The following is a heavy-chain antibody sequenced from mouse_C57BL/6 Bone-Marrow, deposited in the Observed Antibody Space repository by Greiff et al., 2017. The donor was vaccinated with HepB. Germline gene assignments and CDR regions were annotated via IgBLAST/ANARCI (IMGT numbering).Heavy chain of an antibody. D-gene: IGHD1-1*01. V-gene: IGHV5-9-1*02. Sequence: EVQGVESGEGLVKPGGSLKLSCAASGFTFSSYAMSWVRQTPEKRLEWVAYISSGGDYIYYADTVKGRFTISRDNARNTLYLQMSSLKSEDTAMYYCTRDRDGSSYWYFDVWGTGTTVTVSS. CDR1: GFTFSSYA. CDR3: TRDRDGSSYWYFDV. J-gene: IGHJ1*03. CDR2: ISSGGDYI.